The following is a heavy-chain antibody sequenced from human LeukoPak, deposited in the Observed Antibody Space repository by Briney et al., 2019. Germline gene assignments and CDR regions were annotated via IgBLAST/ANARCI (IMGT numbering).Heavy chain of an antibody. CDR1: GFTFNNHW. Sequence: GGSLRLSCAASGFTFNNHWMSWVRQAPGKGLEWVAKINQDGSDMYYVDSVKGRFFVSRDNTRNLVYLQMNSLRVDDTAVYYCARDFPGIGRGTFDFWGQGTIITVSS. CDR2: INQDGSDM. V-gene: IGHV3-7*03. CDR3: ARDFPGIGRGTFDF. J-gene: IGHJ3*01. D-gene: IGHD3-10*01.